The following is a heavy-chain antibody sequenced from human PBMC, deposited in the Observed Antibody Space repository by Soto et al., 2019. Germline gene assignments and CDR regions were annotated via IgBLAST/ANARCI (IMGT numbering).Heavy chain of an antibody. CDR2: TAHTGNT. J-gene: IGHJ5*02. Sequence: SETLSLTCSVSGISVTSYHWSCIRQFPGKGLECIAYTAHTGNTNYNPSLKSRVIISLDTSKNQVSLQLTSVTAANTAVYYCERGMHGGFPHHLEPWGQGTRVTVAS. CDR1: GISVTSYH. D-gene: IGHD6-25*01. CDR3: ERGMHGGFPHHLEP. V-gene: IGHV4-59*02.